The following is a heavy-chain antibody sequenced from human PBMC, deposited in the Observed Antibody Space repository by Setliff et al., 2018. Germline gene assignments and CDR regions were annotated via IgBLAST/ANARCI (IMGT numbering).Heavy chain of an antibody. CDR1: GGSISSDVYY. D-gene: IGHD3-22*01. V-gene: IGHV4-61*02. CDR3: ARESRYYYDNLGTLDY. J-gene: IGHJ4*02. CDR2: MYTSGST. Sequence: SETLSLTCTVSGGSISSDVYYWSWIRQPAGKGLEWIGRMYTSGSTNYNPSLKSRVTISLDTSKNQFSLKLSSVTAADTAVYYCARESRYYYDNLGTLDYWGQGTLVTVSS.